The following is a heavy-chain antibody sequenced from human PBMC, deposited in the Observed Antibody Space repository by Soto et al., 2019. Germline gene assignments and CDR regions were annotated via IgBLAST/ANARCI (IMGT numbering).Heavy chain of an antibody. D-gene: IGHD3-16*01. Sequence: QLQLQESGPGLLKPSETLSLTCTVSGGSISSNSFYWGWIRQPPGKGLEWIGTIYHSRNTYYNPSLKSRVTISVDTSKNHFSLKLSSVTAADTAVYYCAVGGVPNVGWFDPWGQGTLLTVSS. CDR3: AVGGVPNVGWFDP. CDR2: IYHSRNT. CDR1: GGSISSNSFY. J-gene: IGHJ5*02. V-gene: IGHV4-39*02.